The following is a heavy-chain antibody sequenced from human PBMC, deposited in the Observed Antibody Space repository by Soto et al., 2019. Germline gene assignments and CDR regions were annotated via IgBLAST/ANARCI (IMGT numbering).Heavy chain of an antibody. Sequence: SETLSLTCTVSGGSISSYYWSWIRQPPGKGLEWIGYIYYSGSTNYNPSLKSRATISLDTSKNQFSLKLSSVTAADTAVYYCARQGPAYILNPWFDPWRQGTLVTVSS. J-gene: IGHJ5*02. D-gene: IGHD2-2*01. CDR1: GGSISSYY. V-gene: IGHV4-59*01. CDR2: IYYSGST. CDR3: ARQGPAYILNPWFDP.